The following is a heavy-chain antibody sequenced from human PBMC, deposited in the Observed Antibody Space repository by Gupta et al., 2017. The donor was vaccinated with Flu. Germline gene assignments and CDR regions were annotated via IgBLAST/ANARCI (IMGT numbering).Heavy chain of an antibody. Sequence: YSRNWVRQAPGEGLEWVSSISSGSTYIYYADSVKGRFTISRDNAKNSLYLQMNSLRAEDTAVYYCAREGGDSYQEGEAFDIWGQGTMVTVSS. CDR1: YS. D-gene: IGHD5-18*01. CDR2: ISSGSTYI. CDR3: AREGGDSYQEGEAFDI. V-gene: IGHV3-21*01. J-gene: IGHJ3*02.